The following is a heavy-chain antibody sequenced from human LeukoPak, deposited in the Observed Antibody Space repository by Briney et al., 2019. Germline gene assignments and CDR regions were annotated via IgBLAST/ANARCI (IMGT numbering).Heavy chain of an antibody. CDR1: GFTFGSYS. CDR3: ARDAGFWIAAETYYYYGMDV. Sequence: GGSLRLSCAASGFTFGSYSMNWVRQAPGKGLEWVSSISSSSSYIYYADSVKGRFTISRDNAKNSLYLQMNSLRAEDTAVYYCARDAGFWIAAETYYYYGMDVWGQGTTVTVSS. D-gene: IGHD6-13*01. J-gene: IGHJ6*02. CDR2: ISSSSSYI. V-gene: IGHV3-21*01.